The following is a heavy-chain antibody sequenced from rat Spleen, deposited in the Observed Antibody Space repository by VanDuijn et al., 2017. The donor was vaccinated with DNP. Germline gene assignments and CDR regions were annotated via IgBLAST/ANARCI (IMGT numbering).Heavy chain of an antibody. CDR2: ISTGGGNT. Sequence: EVQLVESGGGLVQPGRSLKLSCAASGFTFSDYYMAWVRQAPTKGLEWVASISTGGGNTYYRDSVEGRFTVSRDNAKSTLYLQMDSLRSEETATYYCARHGEVPTRYAMDAWGQGTSVTVSS. CDR3: ARHGEVPTRYAMDA. CDR1: GFTFSDYY. J-gene: IGHJ4*01. V-gene: IGHV5S11*01. D-gene: IGHD2-1*01.